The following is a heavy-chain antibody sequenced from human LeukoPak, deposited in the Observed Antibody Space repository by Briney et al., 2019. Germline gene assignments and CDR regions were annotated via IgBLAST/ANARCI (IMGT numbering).Heavy chain of an antibody. J-gene: IGHJ4*02. Sequence: SETLSLTCTVSGGSISSYYWSWIRQPPGKGLEWIGYIYYSGSTNYNPSLKSRVIISVDTSKNQFSLKLTSVTAADTAVYYCARDKITIFGVAKRYYFDYWGQGTLVTVSS. CDR1: GGSISSYY. D-gene: IGHD3-3*01. CDR2: IYYSGST. CDR3: ARDKITIFGVAKRYYFDY. V-gene: IGHV4-59*12.